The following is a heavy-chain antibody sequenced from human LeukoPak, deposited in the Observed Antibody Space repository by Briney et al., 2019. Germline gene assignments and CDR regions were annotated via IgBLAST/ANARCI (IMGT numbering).Heavy chain of an antibody. CDR1: GGSISSYY. J-gene: IGHJ4*02. D-gene: IGHD3-16*01. Sequence: SETLSLTCTVSGGSISSYYWSWIRQPPEKGLEWIGYIYYSGSTNYNPSLKSRVTLSVDTSKNQFSLKLSSVTAADTAVYYCARLGGVHDYWAREPWSPSPQ. V-gene: IGHV4-59*08. CDR2: IYYSGST. CDR3: ARLGGVHDY.